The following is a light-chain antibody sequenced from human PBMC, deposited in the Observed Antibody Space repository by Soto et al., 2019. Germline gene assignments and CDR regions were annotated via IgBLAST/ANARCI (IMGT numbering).Light chain of an antibody. V-gene: IGKV1-5*01. J-gene: IGKJ1*01. Sequence: DIQMTQSPSSLSASVGDRVTITCRASEVITNRLAWYQQTPGKAPKVLIYDASNLESGVPSRFSGSRSGTEFILTISSLQPDDFATYYCQHYGGMWTFGQGTKGDIK. CDR1: EVITNR. CDR3: QHYGGMWT. CDR2: DAS.